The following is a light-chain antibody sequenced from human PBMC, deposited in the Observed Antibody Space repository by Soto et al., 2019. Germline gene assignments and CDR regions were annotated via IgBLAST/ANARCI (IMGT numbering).Light chain of an antibody. J-gene: IGKJ1*01. V-gene: IGKV3-20*01. Sequence: EIVLTQSPGTLALSLGDGATLSCRASQTVNRNYLAWYHQKPGQPPRLLIYGVPNRATGVPDRFSGGGSGTEFTLTIVRLEPDDFGTYYCQQYIDSPRTFGQGTRVEVK. CDR3: QQYIDSPRT. CDR2: GVP. CDR1: QTVNRNY.